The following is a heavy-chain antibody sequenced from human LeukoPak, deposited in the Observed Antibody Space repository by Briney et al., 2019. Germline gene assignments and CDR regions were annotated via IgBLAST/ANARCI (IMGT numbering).Heavy chain of an antibody. Sequence: GGSLRLSCAASGFTFSSYSMNWVRQAPGKGLEWVSSISSSSSYIYYADSVKGRFTISRDNAKNSLYLQMNSLRAEDTAVYYCARLSGGDYYMDVWGKGTTVTVSS. CDR2: ISSSSSYI. V-gene: IGHV3-21*01. J-gene: IGHJ6*03. D-gene: IGHD1-26*01. CDR1: GFTFSSYS. CDR3: ARLSGGDYYMDV.